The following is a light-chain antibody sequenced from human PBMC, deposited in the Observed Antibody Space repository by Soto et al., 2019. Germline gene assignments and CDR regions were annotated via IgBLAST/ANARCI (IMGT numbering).Light chain of an antibody. CDR1: QSIDTW. Sequence: DIQMTQSPSTLSASVGDRVTITCRASQSIDTWLAWYQQKPGKAPQVLINQASTLESGVPSRYSCSGSGTEFTLTITSLQRDDFASYFCQHYHSYPYTFGQGTKVDIK. V-gene: IGKV1-5*03. CDR2: QAS. CDR3: QHYHSYPYT. J-gene: IGKJ2*01.